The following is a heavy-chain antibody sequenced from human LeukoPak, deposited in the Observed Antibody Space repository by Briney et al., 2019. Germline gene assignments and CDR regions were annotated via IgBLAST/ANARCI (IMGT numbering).Heavy chain of an antibody. CDR3: VRDGAVVTSGSYPWRYFQY. J-gene: IGHJ1*01. CDR2: IGHTGSIT. Sequence: HTGGSLRLSCAGSGFTFGSYSMNWVRHAPGKGLEWVSYIGHTGSITDYADSVKGRFTVSRDNAKNSLYLQMNTLRAEDTAVYYCVRDGAVVTSGSYPWRYFQYWGLGTLVTVSS. V-gene: IGHV3-48*04. D-gene: IGHD3-10*01. CDR1: GFTFGSYS.